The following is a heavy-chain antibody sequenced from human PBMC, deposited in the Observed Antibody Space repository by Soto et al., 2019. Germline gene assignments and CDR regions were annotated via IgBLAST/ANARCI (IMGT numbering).Heavy chain of an antibody. D-gene: IGHD3-22*01. CDR3: ARDDSSGYYFVY. CDR2: IYTSGST. Sequence: QVQLQESGPGLVKPSQTLSLTCIVSGASISSGGHYWSWIRQHPRKGLEWIGYIYTSGSTSYNPSLKSRVTISMNTSKNQFSLKLTSVTAADTAVYFCARDDSSGYYFVYWGQGTLVTVSS. CDR1: GASISSGGHY. J-gene: IGHJ4*02. V-gene: IGHV4-31*03.